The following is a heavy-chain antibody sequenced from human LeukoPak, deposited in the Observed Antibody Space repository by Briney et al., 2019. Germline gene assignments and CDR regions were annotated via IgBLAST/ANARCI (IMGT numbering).Heavy chain of an antibody. CDR1: GYTFPSYF. Sequence: ASVKVSCKASGYTFPSYFMHWVRQAPGQGLEWMGIINPTGGSTTYAQKFQGRVTMTRDTSTSTVYMELSSLRSDDTAVYYCARALVGAAAGTNWFDPWGQGTLVTVSS. CDR3: ARALVGAAAGTNWFDP. J-gene: IGHJ5*02. V-gene: IGHV1-46*01. D-gene: IGHD6-13*01. CDR2: INPTGGST.